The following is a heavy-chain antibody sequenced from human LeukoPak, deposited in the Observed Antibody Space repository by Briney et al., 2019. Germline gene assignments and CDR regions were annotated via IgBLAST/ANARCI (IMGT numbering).Heavy chain of an antibody. J-gene: IGHJ4*02. CDR1: GYTFTSYD. CDR2: MNPNSGNT. Sequence: ASVKVSCKASGYTFTSYDINWVRQATGQGLEWMGWMNPNSGNTGYAQKFQGRVTITRNTSISTAYMELSSLRSEDTAVYYCARDLPTDYGDYLDYFDYWGQGTLVTVSS. V-gene: IGHV1-8*03. CDR3: ARDLPTDYGDYLDYFDY. D-gene: IGHD4-17*01.